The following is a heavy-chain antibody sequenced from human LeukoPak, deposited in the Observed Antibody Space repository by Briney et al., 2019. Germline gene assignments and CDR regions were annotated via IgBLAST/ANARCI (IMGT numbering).Heavy chain of an antibody. D-gene: IGHD3-16*01. CDR3: ARHGYTASHYFLDY. CDR1: SGSINSYY. J-gene: IGHJ4*02. CDR2: IYTTGKT. Sequence: SETLSLTCTGSSGSINSYYWGWVRQPAGRGLEWIGRIYTTGKTDYNPSLKSRLTMSVDTSKRQFSLNLTSATAADTAIYYCARHGYTASHYFLDYWSQGTLVTVSS. V-gene: IGHV4-4*07.